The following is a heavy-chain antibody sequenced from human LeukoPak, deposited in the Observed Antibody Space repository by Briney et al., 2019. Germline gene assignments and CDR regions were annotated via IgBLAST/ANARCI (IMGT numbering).Heavy chain of an antibody. D-gene: IGHD5-18*01. CDR1: GGSISRYY. J-gene: IGHJ6*03. Sequence: PSETLSLTCTVSGGSISRYYWSWIRQPPGKGLEWIGYIYYSGSTNYNPSLKSRVTISVDTSKNQFSLKLSSVTAADTAVYYCARGYSYGPYYYYYYMDVWGKGTTVTVSS. CDR2: IYYSGST. V-gene: IGHV4-59*01. CDR3: ARGYSYGPYYYYYYMDV.